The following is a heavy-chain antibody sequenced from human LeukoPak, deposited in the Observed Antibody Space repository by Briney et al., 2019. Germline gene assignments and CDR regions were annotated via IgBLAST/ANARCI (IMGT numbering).Heavy chain of an antibody. CDR2: INSDGSTT. D-gene: IGHD3-10*02. V-gene: IGHV3-74*01. CDR3: AELGITMIGGV. J-gene: IGHJ6*04. Sequence: RGSLRLSCAASGLTFSSYWMHWVRQAPGKGLVWVSRINSDGSTTTYADSVKGRFTISRDNAKNSLYLQMNSLRAEDTAVYYCAELGITMIGGVWGKGTTVTISS. CDR1: GLTFSSYW.